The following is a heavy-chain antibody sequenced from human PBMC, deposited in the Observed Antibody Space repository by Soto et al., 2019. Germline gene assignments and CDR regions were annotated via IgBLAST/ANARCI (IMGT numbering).Heavy chain of an antibody. V-gene: IGHV2-5*02. CDR3: AHRVLRTVFGLVTTTAIYFDF. CDR1: GFSLTTSGVG. J-gene: IGHJ4*02. D-gene: IGHD3-3*01. Sequence: QITLNESGPTPVNPRQTLTLTCTFSGFSLTTSGVGVGWIRQSPGKAADWLALIYWDDDKRYSPSLKSRLTITKDTSKTQVVLTMADLDPADTATYYCAHRVLRTVFGLVTTTAIYFDFWGQGTPVAVSS. CDR2: IYWDDDK.